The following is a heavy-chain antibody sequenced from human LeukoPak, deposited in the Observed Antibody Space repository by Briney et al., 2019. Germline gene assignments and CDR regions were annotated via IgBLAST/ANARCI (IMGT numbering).Heavy chain of an antibody. V-gene: IGHV4-59*08. CDR2: IYYSGST. J-gene: IGHJ5*02. D-gene: IGHD6-6*01. CDR3: ATQYSSSSNWFDP. Sequence: SETLSLTCTVSGGSISSYYWGWIRQPPGKGLEWIGYIYYSGSTNYNPSLKSRVTISVDTSKNQFSLKLSSVTAADTAVYYCATQYSSSSNWFDPWGQGTLVTVSS. CDR1: GGSISSYY.